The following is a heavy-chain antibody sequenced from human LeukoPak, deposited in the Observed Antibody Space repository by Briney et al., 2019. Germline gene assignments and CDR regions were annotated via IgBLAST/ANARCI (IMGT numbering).Heavy chain of an antibody. CDR3: ARGSYDTPSFDY. Sequence: SETLSLTCTVSGGSISSGDYYWSWIRQPPGKGLEWTGYIYYSGSNYYNPSLKSRVTISVDTSKNQFSLKLSSVTAADTAVYYCARGSYDTPSFDYWGQGTLVTVSS. J-gene: IGHJ4*02. CDR2: IYYSGSN. V-gene: IGHV4-30-4*08. CDR1: GGSISSGDYY. D-gene: IGHD1-26*01.